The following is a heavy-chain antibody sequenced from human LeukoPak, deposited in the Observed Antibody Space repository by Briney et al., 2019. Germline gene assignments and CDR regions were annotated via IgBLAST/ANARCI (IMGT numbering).Heavy chain of an antibody. CDR1: GGSISSHF. V-gene: IGHV4-59*11. CDR2: MFYSGST. J-gene: IGHJ5*02. Sequence: SETLSLTCTVSGGSISSHFWSWIRQPPGKGLEWIGYMFYSGSTNYNPSLKSRVTISVDASKNQFSLKLTSVSAADTAVYYCARDWAPVTMIRGAPGGFDPWGQGTLVTVPS. CDR3: ARDWAPVTMIRGAPGGFDP. D-gene: IGHD3-10*01.